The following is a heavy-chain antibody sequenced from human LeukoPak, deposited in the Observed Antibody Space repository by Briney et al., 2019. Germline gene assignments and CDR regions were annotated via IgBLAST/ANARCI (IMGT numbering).Heavy chain of an antibody. CDR2: INPSGGST. Sequence: ASVKVSCKASGYTFTSYYMPWVRQAPGQGLEWMGIINPSGGSTSYAQKFQGRVTMTRNTSISTAYMELSSLRSEDTAVYYCARGDPTLYYYGMDVWGQGTTVTVSS. V-gene: IGHV1-46*01. CDR1: GYTFTSYY. CDR3: ARGDPTLYYYGMDV. J-gene: IGHJ6*02.